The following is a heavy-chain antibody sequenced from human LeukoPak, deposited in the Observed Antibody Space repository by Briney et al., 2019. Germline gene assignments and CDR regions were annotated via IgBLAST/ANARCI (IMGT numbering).Heavy chain of an antibody. CDR1: GFTFSSYG. D-gene: IGHD6-19*01. CDR2: IYYDGSNK. J-gene: IGHJ6*01. Sequence: GGAVRLSFAASGFTFSSYGMHWVRQAPGKGLEWVAVIYYDGSNKYIARSVKGRFTTSRDNPKNTLYLQMNSLRAEDTAVYYCARDNEQWLAIYYYFGMDVWGQGNPVTV. V-gene: IGHV3-33*01. CDR3: ARDNEQWLAIYYYFGMDV.